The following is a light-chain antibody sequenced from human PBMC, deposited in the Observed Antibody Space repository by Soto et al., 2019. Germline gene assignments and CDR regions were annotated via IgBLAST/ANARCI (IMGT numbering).Light chain of an antibody. CDR3: QQYGSSPWT. Sequence: EIVLTQSPGTLSLSPGERATLSCRASQSVSSSYLAGYQQKPGQAPRLLIYGASSRATGIPDRFSGSGSGTAFTLTISRLEPEEFAVYYCQQYGSSPWTFGQGTKVEIK. CDR2: GAS. J-gene: IGKJ1*01. CDR1: QSVSSSY. V-gene: IGKV3-20*01.